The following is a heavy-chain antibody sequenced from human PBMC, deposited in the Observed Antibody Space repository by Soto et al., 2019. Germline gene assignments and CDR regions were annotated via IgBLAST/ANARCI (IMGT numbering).Heavy chain of an antibody. J-gene: IGHJ5*02. D-gene: IGHD3-3*01. CDR3: ARVVQYYDFWSGYWFDP. CDR2: IYYSGST. Sequence: SETLSLTCTVSGGSISSYYWSWIRQPPGKGLEWIGYIYYSGSTNYNPSLKSRVTISVDTSKNQFSLKLSSVTAADTAVYYCARVVQYYDFWSGYWFDPWGQGTLVTVSS. V-gene: IGHV4-59*01. CDR1: GGSISSYY.